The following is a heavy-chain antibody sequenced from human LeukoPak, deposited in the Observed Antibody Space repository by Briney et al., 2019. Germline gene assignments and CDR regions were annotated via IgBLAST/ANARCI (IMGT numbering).Heavy chain of an antibody. CDR3: GREWAVDF. Sequence: GGSLRLSCAASGFTLSKHWMTWVRQAPGKGLECVAIIKQDGSKKYYVNSVKGRFTISRDNAKNSLYLQMNSLRVEDTAVYYCGREWAVDFWGQGTLVTVSS. V-gene: IGHV3-7*01. J-gene: IGHJ4*02. CDR1: GFTLSKHW. CDR2: IKQDGSKK.